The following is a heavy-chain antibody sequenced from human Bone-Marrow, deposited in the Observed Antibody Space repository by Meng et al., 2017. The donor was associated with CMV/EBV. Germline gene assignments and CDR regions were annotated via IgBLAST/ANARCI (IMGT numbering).Heavy chain of an antibody. CDR2: ISDSGGNT. CDR3: TKSRNGYGGEDY. D-gene: IGHD5-12*01. CDR1: GFTFSSYA. Sequence: GESLKISCAASGFTFSSYAMNWVRQFPGKGLECVSTISDSGGNTYYADSVKGRFTISRDNSKNTLYLQMNSLRAEETAVYYCTKSRNGYGGEDYWGQGTLVTVSS. V-gene: IGHV3-23*01. J-gene: IGHJ4*02.